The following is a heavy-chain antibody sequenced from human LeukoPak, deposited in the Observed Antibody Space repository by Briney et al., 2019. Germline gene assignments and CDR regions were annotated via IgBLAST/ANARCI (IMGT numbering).Heavy chain of an antibody. D-gene: IGHD1-26*01. CDR1: GFTFSHYA. Sequence: GGSLRLSCAGSGFTFSHYAMNWVRQAPGKGLEWVSSITSTSSYVFYADSMKGRFTISRDNSKNSLYLQLNTLRGEDKAVYYCAKDRRWDVGRHFDPWGQGTLVTVSS. CDR2: ITSTSSYV. V-gene: IGHV3-21*01. J-gene: IGHJ5*02. CDR3: AKDRRWDVGRHFDP.